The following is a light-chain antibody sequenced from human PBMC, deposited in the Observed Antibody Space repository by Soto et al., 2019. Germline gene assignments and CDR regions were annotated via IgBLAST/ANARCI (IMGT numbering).Light chain of an antibody. CDR3: QQYNTYPLS. CDR2: QAS. Sequence: DIPMTQSPSTLSASVGDRVTITCRASQSFSSWLAWYQQKPGKVPKLLIYQASTLQGGVPSRFSGSGSGTEFTLTISSLQPDDFATYYCQQYNTYPLSFGGGTKVELK. V-gene: IGKV1-5*03. CDR1: QSFSSW. J-gene: IGKJ4*01.